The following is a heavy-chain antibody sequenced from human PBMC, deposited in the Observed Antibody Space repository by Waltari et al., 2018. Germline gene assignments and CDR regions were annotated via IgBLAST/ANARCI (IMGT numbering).Heavy chain of an antibody. J-gene: IGHJ6*02. V-gene: IGHV4-59*01. CDR3: ARDRVVVTAIAYYYYGMDV. D-gene: IGHD2-21*02. Sequence: QVQLQESGPGLVKPSETLSLTCTVSGGSISSYYWSCLRQPPGRGLEGFGYIYHSGSTNYHPSLKSRVPISVDTSKNQFSLKLSSVTAADTAVYYCARDRVVVTAIAYYYYGMDVWGQGTTVTVSS. CDR1: GGSISSYY. CDR2: IYHSGST.